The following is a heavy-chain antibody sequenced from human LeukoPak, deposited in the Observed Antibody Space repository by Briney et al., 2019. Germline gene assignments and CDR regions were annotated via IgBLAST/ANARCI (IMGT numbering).Heavy chain of an antibody. Sequence: SETLSLTCTVSGGSMSGYYWSWIRQPPGKGLGWIGYIYSTGSTKYNPSLKSRVTISVDTSKNQFSLNLSSVTAADTAVYYCARVRYSYGYGTYAMDVWGQGTTVTVSS. J-gene: IGHJ6*02. CDR3: ARVRYSYGYGTYAMDV. CDR2: IYSTGST. V-gene: IGHV4-59*01. D-gene: IGHD5-18*01. CDR1: GGSMSGYY.